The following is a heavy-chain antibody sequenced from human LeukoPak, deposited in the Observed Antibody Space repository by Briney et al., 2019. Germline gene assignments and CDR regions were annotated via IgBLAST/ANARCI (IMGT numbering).Heavy chain of an antibody. CDR1: GFTFSSYA. CDR3: ARGSYRYTLYYFDY. J-gene: IGHJ4*02. CDR2: ISGSGGST. Sequence: GGSLRLSCAASGFTFSSYAMSWVRQAPGKGLEWVSAISGSGGSTYYADSVKGRFTISGDNSKNTLYLQMNSLRAEDTAVYYCARGSYRYTLYYFDYWGQGTLVTVSS. V-gene: IGHV3-23*01. D-gene: IGHD3-16*02.